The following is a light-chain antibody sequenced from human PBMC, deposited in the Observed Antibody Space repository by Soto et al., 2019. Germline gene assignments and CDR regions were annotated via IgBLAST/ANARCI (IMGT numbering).Light chain of an antibody. CDR2: EVT. CDR1: SSDIGGFRY. CDR3: SSYSSSSVPYV. V-gene: IGLV2-14*01. Sequence: QAVVTQPASVSGSLGQSVTISCTGTSSDIGGFRYVSWFQQHPGKAPTLLIYEVTNRPSGVNSRFSGSKSGNTASLTISGLQAADEADYYCSSYSSSSVPYVFGSGTKVTVL. J-gene: IGLJ1*01.